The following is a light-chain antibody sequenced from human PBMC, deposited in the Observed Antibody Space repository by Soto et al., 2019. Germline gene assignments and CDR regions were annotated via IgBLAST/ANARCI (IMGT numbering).Light chain of an antibody. J-gene: IGLJ1*01. Sequence: QSVLTHPPSASGNPGQRLTISCSGSTSNILRNYVYWYRQFPGTAPRLLISMNDQRPSGVPDRFSGSKSGTSASLAISGLRSEDEADYYCASWDDSLSGYVFGTGTKV. CDR2: MND. CDR3: ASWDDSLSGYV. CDR1: TSNILRNY. V-gene: IGLV1-47*01.